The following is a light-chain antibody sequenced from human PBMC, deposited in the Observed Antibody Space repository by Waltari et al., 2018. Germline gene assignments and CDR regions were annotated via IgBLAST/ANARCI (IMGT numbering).Light chain of an antibody. J-gene: IGKJ4*01. Sequence: DIQMTQSPSSVSASVGDRVIITCRARQDIIRWLTWYQQTPGKAPKFLIYDASTLQSGVPSRFSGTGSGTEFTLTISSLQPEDFATYYCQHGNTFPLTFGGGTKV. CDR2: DAS. CDR3: QHGNTFPLT. CDR1: QDIIRW. V-gene: IGKV1-12*01.